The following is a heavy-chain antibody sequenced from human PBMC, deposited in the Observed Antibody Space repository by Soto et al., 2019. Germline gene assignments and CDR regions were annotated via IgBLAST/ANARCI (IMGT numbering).Heavy chain of an antibody. D-gene: IGHD3-22*01. V-gene: IGHV4-59*13. CDR2: IYYSRST. CDR1: GGSISGYY. J-gene: IGHJ4*02. Sequence: LALTCTVSGGSISGYYWSWIRQPPGKGLEWIGYIYYSRSTNYNPSLKSRVTISVDTSKNQFSLKLSSVTAADTAVYYCARQWFFDYWGQGTLVTVAS. CDR3: ARQWFFDY.